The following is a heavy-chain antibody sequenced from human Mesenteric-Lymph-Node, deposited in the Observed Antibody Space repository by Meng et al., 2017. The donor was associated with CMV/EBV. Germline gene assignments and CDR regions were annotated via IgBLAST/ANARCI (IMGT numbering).Heavy chain of an antibody. J-gene: IGHJ3*02. D-gene: IGHD3-16*01. V-gene: IGHV3-74*01. CDR2: INSEGSPT. Sequence: GESLKISCAASGFTFSSYWMHWVRQVPGKGLLWVSYINSEGSPTTYADSVRGRFTISRDNAKNTLYLQMNSLRAEDTADYYCARGGPGAFDIWGQGTMVTVSS. CDR1: GFTFSSYW. CDR3: ARGGPGAFDI.